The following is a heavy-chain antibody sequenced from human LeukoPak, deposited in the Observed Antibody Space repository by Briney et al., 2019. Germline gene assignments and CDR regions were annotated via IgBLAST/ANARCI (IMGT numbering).Heavy chain of an antibody. D-gene: IGHD3-10*01. V-gene: IGHV5-51*01. Sequence: GESLKISCKGSGYSFTSYWIGWVRQMPGKGLEWMGIIYPGDSDTRYSPSFQGQVTISADKSISTAYLQWSSLKASDTAMYYCARYGSGSYYPTDNWFDPWGQGTLVTVSS. CDR3: ARYGSGSYYPTDNWFDP. J-gene: IGHJ5*02. CDR1: GYSFTSYW. CDR2: IYPGDSDT.